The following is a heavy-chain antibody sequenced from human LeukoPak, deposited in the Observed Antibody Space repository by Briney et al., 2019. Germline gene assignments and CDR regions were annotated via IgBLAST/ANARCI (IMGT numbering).Heavy chain of an antibody. CDR3: VNEHVYRAFPPCFDI. CDR2: NTRS. V-gene: IGHV3-23*01. D-gene: IGHD2-8*01. J-gene: IGHJ3*02. Sequence: GGSLRLSCAASGFTFSTNPMSWVRQPPGKGLEWVSANTRSYYADTVKGRFTISNDNSKNTVFLQRKSLRAEATAVYYCVNEHVYRAFPPCFDIWGQGTLVTVSS. CDR1: GFTFSTNP.